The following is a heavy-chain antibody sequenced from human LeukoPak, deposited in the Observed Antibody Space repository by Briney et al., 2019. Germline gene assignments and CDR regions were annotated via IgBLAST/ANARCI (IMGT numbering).Heavy chain of an antibody. CDR2: IYISDST. D-gene: IGHD3-10*01. CDR3: ARAPTKVRALNWYDP. V-gene: IGHV4-59*01. Sequence: PSETLSLTCTVSGGSISGYYWSWIRQPPPQGPELIGYIYISDSTHYYPSLTSRVTISVDTSKTQFSLKLSSVTAADAAVDYCARAPTKVRALNWYDPWGQGTLVTVSS. CDR1: GGSISGYY. J-gene: IGHJ5*02.